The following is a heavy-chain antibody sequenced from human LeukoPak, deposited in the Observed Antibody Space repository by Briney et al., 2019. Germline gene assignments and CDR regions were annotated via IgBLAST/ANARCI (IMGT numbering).Heavy chain of an antibody. CDR2: ISSSGRTI. Sequence: TGGSLRLSCAASGFTFSDYYMSWIRQAPGKGLEWVSYISSSGRTIYYADSVKGRFTISRDNAKNSLYLQMNSLRGEDTAVYYCARAGGTDGSYRYLVDVWGKGTTVTVSS. J-gene: IGHJ6*04. CDR1: GFTFSDYY. D-gene: IGHD3-16*02. V-gene: IGHV3-11*04. CDR3: ARAGGTDGSYRYLVDV.